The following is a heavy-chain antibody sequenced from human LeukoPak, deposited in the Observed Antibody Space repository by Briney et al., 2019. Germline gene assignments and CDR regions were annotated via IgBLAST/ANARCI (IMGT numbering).Heavy chain of an antibody. CDR2: IIPIFGTA. CDR1: GGTFSSYA. J-gene: IGHJ4*02. V-gene: IGHV1-69*01. Sequence: SVKVSCKASGGTFSSYAISWVRQAPGQGLEWMGGIIPIFGTANYAQKFQGRVTITADESTSTAYMELSSLRSEDTAVYYCARARFYYFVSGPPGYYFDYGGRGTLATASS. CDR3: ARARFYYFVSGPPGYYFDY. D-gene: IGHD3-10*01.